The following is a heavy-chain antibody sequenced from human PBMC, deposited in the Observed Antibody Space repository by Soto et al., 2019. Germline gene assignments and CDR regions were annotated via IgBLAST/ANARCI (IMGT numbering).Heavy chain of an antibody. CDR3: AKDGSNYDILTGYYSHFDS. D-gene: IGHD3-9*01. V-gene: IGHV3-23*01. CDR2: ISGSGGST. J-gene: IGHJ4*02. Sequence: VWSLRLSCAASGFTFSSYAMSWVRQAPGKGLEWVSAISGSGGSTYYADSVKGRFTISRDNSKNTLYLQMNSLRAEDTAVYYCAKDGSNYDILTGYYSHFDSWGQGTLVTVSS. CDR1: GFTFSSYA.